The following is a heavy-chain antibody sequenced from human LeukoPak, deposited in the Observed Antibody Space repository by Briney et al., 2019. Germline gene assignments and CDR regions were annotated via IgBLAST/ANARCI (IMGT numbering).Heavy chain of an antibody. J-gene: IGHJ6*02. D-gene: IGHD3-9*01. V-gene: IGHV3-7*02. CDR1: GFTFSNYW. CDR3: ARGSSYDILSRYYGMDV. Sequence: GGSLSLTCAASGFTFSNYWLAWVRKAPGTGLELVANIKQDRSEKYYLDSVKRRFTISRENAKNSLYLQMNSLRAGDTAVYYCARGSSYDILSRYYGMDVWGQGTTVTVSS. CDR2: IKQDRSEK.